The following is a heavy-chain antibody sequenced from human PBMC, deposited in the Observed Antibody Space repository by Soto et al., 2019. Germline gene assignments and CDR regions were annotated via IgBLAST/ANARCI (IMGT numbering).Heavy chain of an antibody. CDR2: IYYSGST. Sequence: QVQLQESGPGLVKPSQTLSLTCTVSGGSISSGGYYWSWIRQHPGKGLEWIGYIYYSGSTYYNPSLKSRVTMSVGTSKNQFSLKLSSVTAADTAVYYCARGKRIKGYYYYGMDVWGQGTTVTVSS. V-gene: IGHV4-31*03. CDR1: GGSISSGGYY. D-gene: IGHD3-10*01. J-gene: IGHJ6*02. CDR3: ARGKRIKGYYYYGMDV.